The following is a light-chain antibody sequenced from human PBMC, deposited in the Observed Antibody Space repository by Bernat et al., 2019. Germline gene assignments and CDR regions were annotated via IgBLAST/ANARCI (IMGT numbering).Light chain of an antibody. J-gene: IGKJ4*01. Sequence: DIQMTQSPSSLSASVGDRVTITCRASQSISSYLNWYQQKPGKAPKLLISAASSLRTGVPSRFSGSGSGTDFTLTISSLQPEDFAAYFCQQSYSTPPTCGGGTKVASK. CDR1: QSISSY. CDR3: QQSYSTPPT. CDR2: AAS. V-gene: IGKV1-39*01.